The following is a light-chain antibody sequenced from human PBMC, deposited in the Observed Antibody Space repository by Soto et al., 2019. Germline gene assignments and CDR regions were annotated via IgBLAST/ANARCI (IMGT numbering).Light chain of an antibody. CDR3: QQYGRSLT. V-gene: IGKV3-20*01. J-gene: IGKJ4*01. CDR2: DAS. CDR1: QSVSSNS. Sequence: EIVLTQSPGTLSLSPGERATLSCRASQSVSSNSLAWYQQKPGQVPRLLFFDASTRAAGIPDRFSGSGSGTDFTLTVSRLEPEDFAVYYCQQYGRSLTFGGGTKVDIK.